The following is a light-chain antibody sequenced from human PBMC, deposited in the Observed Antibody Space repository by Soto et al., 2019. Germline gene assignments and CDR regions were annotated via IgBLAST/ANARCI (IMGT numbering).Light chain of an antibody. Sequence: DIQMPQSPSTLSASVGDRVTITFRASQSISSWLAWYQQIKGQAPKLLIYDASSLASGVPSRFSGTGSGTEFTLPLSSLQPDDFSTYYCQQYETFSGTFGPGTKVDIK. CDR2: DAS. CDR3: QQYETFSGT. CDR1: QSISSW. V-gene: IGKV1-5*01. J-gene: IGKJ1*01.